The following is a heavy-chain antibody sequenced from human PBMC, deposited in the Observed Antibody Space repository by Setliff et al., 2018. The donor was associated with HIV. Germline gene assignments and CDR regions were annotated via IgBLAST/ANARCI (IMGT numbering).Heavy chain of an antibody. CDR3: ARHGGYSYFYYYYMDV. CDR2: IYYSGTT. Sequence: ASETLSLTCTVSGGSISSGGYYWSWIRQHPGKGLEWIGYIYYSGTTYYNPSLKSRATISVDTSKNQFSLKLTSVTAADTAVYYCARHGGYSYFYYYYMDVWGKGTTVTVSS. CDR1: GGSISSGGYY. D-gene: IGHD4-17*01. V-gene: IGHV4-31*03. J-gene: IGHJ6*03.